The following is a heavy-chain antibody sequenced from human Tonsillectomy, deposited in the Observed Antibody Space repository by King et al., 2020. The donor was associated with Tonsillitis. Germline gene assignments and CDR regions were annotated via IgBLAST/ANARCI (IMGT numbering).Heavy chain of an antibody. Sequence: QLQESGPGLVRPSETLSLTCTVSGGSFSSSYWSWIRQPPGRGLEWIGYIYYSGSTYYNPSLKSRVTISVDTPKNQFSLKLSSVTAADAAVYYCARLADSGYIDLKGSFDIWGQGIMVTVSS. J-gene: IGHJ3*02. D-gene: IGHD3-22*01. V-gene: IGHV4-59*01. CDR2: IYYSGST. CDR1: GGSFSSSY. CDR3: ARLADSGYIDLKGSFDI.